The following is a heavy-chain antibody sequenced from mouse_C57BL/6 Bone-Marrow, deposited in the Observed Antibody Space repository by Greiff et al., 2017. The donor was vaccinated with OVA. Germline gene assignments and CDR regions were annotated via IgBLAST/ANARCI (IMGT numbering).Heavy chain of an antibody. Sequence: EVKVVESGGGLVQPGGSLKLSCAASGFTFSDYGMAWVRQAPRKGPEWVAFISNLAYSIYYADTVTGRFTISRENAKNTLYLEMSSLRSEDTAMYYCARLGGNPYAMDYWGQGTSVTVSS. J-gene: IGHJ4*01. D-gene: IGHD2-1*01. CDR1: GFTFSDYG. CDR2: ISNLAYSI. CDR3: ARLGGNPYAMDY. V-gene: IGHV5-15*01.